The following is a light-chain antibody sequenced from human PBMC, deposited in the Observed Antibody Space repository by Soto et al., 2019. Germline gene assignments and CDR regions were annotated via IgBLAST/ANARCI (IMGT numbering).Light chain of an antibody. V-gene: IGKV1-39*01. Sequence: DIQMTQSPSSLSASVGDRVTITCRASQSSSRYLNWDQQKPGKDPKLLIYDATSLQSGVPSRFSGSGSGTEFPLTSSRLQPEDFATYHCQQRDSTPRASGEGTKVETK. CDR2: DAT. CDR1: QSSSRY. CDR3: QQRDSTPRA. J-gene: IGKJ1*01.